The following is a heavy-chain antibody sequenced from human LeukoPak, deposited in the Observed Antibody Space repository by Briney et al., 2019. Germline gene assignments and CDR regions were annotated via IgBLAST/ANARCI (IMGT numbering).Heavy chain of an antibody. D-gene: IGHD2-15*01. J-gene: IGHJ5*02. CDR3: AKEPYYCSGGSCGANWLDL. CDR1: GFTFSSYA. CDR2: ISGSGGST. V-gene: IGHV3-23*01. Sequence: GGSLRLSCAASGFTFSSYAMSWVRQAPGKGLEWVSAISGSGGSTYYADSVKGRFTISRDNSKNTLYLQMNSLRAEDTAVYYCAKEPYYCSGGSCGANWLDLWGQGTLVTVSS.